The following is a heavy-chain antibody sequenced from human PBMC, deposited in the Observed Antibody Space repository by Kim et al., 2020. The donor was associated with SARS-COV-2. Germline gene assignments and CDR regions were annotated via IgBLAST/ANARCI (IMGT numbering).Heavy chain of an antibody. Sequence: SETLSLTCTVSGGSISSSSYYWGWIRQPPGKGLEWIGSIYYSGSTYYNPSLKSRVTISVDTSKNQFSLKLSSVTAADTAVYYCARLYCSGGSCPNWFDPWGQGTLVTVSS. D-gene: IGHD2-15*01. CDR2: IYYSGST. CDR3: ARLYCSGGSCPNWFDP. V-gene: IGHV4-39*01. CDR1: GGSISSSSYY. J-gene: IGHJ5*02.